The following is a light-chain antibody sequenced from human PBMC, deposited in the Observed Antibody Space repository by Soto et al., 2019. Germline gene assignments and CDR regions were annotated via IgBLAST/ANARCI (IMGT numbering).Light chain of an antibody. Sequence: ENVLTQSPASLSLSPGERATLSCRTSESVSRYLAWYQQKPGQAPRLLIDDASNRATGIPARFSGSGSGTDFTLTISSLEPEDFAVYYCQQRSNWPRTFGQGTKVEIK. V-gene: IGKV3-11*01. CDR2: DAS. J-gene: IGKJ1*01. CDR1: ESVSRY. CDR3: QQRSNWPRT.